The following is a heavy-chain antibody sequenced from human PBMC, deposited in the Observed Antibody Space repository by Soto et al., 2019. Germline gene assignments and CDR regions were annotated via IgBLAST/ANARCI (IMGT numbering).Heavy chain of an antibody. CDR1: FTSYD. D-gene: IGHD6-19*01. CDR3: ARGPGSSDWRFSYYYMGV. J-gene: IGHJ6*02. Sequence: QVQLVQSGAEVKKPGASVKVSCTFTSYDINWVRQAAGQGLEWMAWMNPNSGDTRFAQKFQGRVTMTRDTSKFTAYMELCNLRSEDTAVYYCARGPGSSDWRFSYYYMGVWDQGTTVTVSS. CDR2: MNPNSGDT. V-gene: IGHV1-8*01.